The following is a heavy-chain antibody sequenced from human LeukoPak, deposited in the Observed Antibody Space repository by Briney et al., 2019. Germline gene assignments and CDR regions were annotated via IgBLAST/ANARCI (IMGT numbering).Heavy chain of an antibody. CDR3: ALHYSGSYYYGMDV. D-gene: IGHD1-26*01. CDR1: GFTISDYY. J-gene: IGHJ6*02. V-gene: IGHV3-72*01. Sequence: PGGSLRLSCAVSGFTISDYYMDWVRQAPGKGLEWVGRSRNKANSYTTEYAASVKGRFTISRDDSKNSLYLQMNSLKTEDTALYYCALHYSGSYYYGMDVWGQGTTVTVSS. CDR2: SRNKANSYTT.